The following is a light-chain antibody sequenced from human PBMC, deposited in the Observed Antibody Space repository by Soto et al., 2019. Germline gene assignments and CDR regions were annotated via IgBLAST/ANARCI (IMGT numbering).Light chain of an antibody. CDR1: GNDVGAYNY. V-gene: IGLV2-14*03. Sequence: QSALTQPRSVSGSPGQSVTISCTGTGNDVGAYNYVSWYQQHPGRPPRLLIYEVTNRPSGVSNRFSGSKSGSMASLTISGLQADDEADYYCTSYTRSSTPYVFGTGTKVTVL. CDR2: EVT. CDR3: TSYTRSSTPYV. J-gene: IGLJ1*01.